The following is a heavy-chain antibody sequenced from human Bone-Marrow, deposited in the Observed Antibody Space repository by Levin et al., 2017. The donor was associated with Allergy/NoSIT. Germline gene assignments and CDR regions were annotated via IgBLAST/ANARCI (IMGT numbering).Heavy chain of an antibody. J-gene: IGHJ4*02. CDR3: ARAVAATATDFEF. Sequence: SQTLSLTCTVSGGSISDSYWNWIRQSPGKGLEWIGFLSYSGSTKYNPSLKSRVTLSVDTSKNHFSLRLNSLTAADTAMYYCARAVAATATDFEFWGQGTLVTVSS. CDR1: GGSISDSY. V-gene: IGHV4-59*01. CDR2: LSYSGST. D-gene: IGHD6-19*01.